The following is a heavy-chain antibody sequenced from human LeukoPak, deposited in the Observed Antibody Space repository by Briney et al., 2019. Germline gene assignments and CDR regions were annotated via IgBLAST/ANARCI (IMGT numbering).Heavy chain of an antibody. CDR1: GGTFSSYA. CDR3: AREYSSSRGGDY. CDR2: IIPIFGTA. V-gene: IGHV1-69*13. J-gene: IGHJ4*02. Sequence: ASVKVSCKASGGTFSSYAISWVRQAPGQGLEWMGGIIPIFGTANYAQKFQGRVTITADESTSTAYMELSSLRSEDTAVYYCAREYSSSRGGDYWGQGTLVTVSS. D-gene: IGHD6-6*01.